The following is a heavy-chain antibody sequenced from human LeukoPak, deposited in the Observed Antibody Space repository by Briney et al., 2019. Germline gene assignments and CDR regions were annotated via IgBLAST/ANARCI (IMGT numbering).Heavy chain of an antibody. D-gene: IGHD6-13*01. CDR1: GGSVSSGSYY. CDR3: ASAGNVRGAAADYYFDY. V-gene: IGHV3-66*02. J-gene: IGHJ4*02. CDR2: IYSGGTT. Sequence: ETLSLTCTVSGGSVSSGSYYWSWVRQPPGKGLEWVSIIYSGGTTYYADSVQGRFTISRDNSKNTLYLQMNSLRPEDAALYYCASAGNVRGAAADYYFDYWGQGTLVTVSS.